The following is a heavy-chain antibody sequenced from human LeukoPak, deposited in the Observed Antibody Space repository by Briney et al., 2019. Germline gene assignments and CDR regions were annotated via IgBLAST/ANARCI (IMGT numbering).Heavy chain of an antibody. CDR1: GGSISSYY. Sequence: KPSETLSLTCTVSGGSISSYYWSWIRQPPGKGLEWIGYIYYSGSTNYNPSLKSRVTISVDTSKNQFSLKLSSVTAADTAVYYCASLVYDSSGYYLPYFDYWGQGTLVTVSS. D-gene: IGHD3-22*01. CDR2: IYYSGST. V-gene: IGHV4-59*08. CDR3: ASLVYDSSGYYLPYFDY. J-gene: IGHJ4*02.